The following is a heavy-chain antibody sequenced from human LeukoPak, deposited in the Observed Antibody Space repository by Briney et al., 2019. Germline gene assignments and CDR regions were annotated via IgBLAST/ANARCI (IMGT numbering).Heavy chain of an antibody. Sequence: SGTLSLTCSVSGVSINNYYWSWIREPPGRGLEWIGYVYYSGSTNYNPSLKSRVTISVDTSKNQFSLKLSSVTAADTAVYYCARDQGGYRHRFDPWGQGTLVTVSS. J-gene: IGHJ5*02. CDR3: ARDQGGYRHRFDP. V-gene: IGHV4-59*01. CDR1: GVSINNYY. D-gene: IGHD3-22*01. CDR2: VYYSGST.